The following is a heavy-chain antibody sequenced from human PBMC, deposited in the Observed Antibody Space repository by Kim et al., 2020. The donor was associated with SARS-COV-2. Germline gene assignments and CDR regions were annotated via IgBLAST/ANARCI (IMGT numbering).Heavy chain of an antibody. CDR1: GYSFTNYW. CDR2: INPSDSYT. V-gene: IGHV5-10-1*01. D-gene: IGHD3-22*01. J-gene: IGHJ4*02. Sequence: GESLKISCKGSGYSFTNYWISWVRQMPGKGLEWMGQINPSDSYTNYRPSFQGHVAISVDKSISTAYLQLRSLKASDTAMYYCATHSSGYPDDSWGQGTLV. CDR3: ATHSSGYPDDS.